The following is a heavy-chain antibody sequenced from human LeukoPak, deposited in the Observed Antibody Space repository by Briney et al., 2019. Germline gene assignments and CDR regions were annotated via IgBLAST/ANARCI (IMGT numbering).Heavy chain of an antibody. CDR3: AKQPNSGGSCYFFDY. Sequence: PGGSLRLSCAASGFTFSSYAMSWVRQAPGKGLEWVSAISGSGGSTYYADSVKGRFTISRDNSKSTLYLQMNRLRAEDTAVYYCAKQPNSGGSCYFFDYWGQGTLVTVSS. CDR2: ISGSGGST. J-gene: IGHJ4*02. V-gene: IGHV3-23*01. D-gene: IGHD2-15*01. CDR1: GFTFSSYA.